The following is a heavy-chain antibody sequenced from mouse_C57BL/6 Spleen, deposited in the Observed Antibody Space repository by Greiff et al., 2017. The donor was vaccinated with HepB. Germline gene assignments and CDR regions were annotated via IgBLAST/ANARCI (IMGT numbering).Heavy chain of an antibody. CDR3: ARTYYYGSSYDYAMDY. Sequence: VKLMESGPGLVQPSQSLSITCTVSGFSLTSYGVHWVRQSPGKGLEWLGVIWSGGSTDYNAAFISRLSISKDNSKSQVFFKMNSLQADDTAIYYCARTYYYGSSYDYAMDYWGQGTSVTVSS. V-gene: IGHV2-2*01. D-gene: IGHD1-1*01. CDR2: IWSGGST. CDR1: GFSLTSYG. J-gene: IGHJ4*01.